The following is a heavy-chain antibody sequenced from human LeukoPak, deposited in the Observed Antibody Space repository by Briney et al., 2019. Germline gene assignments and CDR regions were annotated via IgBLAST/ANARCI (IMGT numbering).Heavy chain of an antibody. Sequence: GGSVKSPGAASGFTSSSYGRHWVRQAPGKGLKWVTVISYDGHTNYVDSVKGRFTISRDNSKNTLYLQMNGLRDEDTAVYYCAKERGSATHFDFWGQGTLVTVSS. CDR3: AKERGSATHFDF. D-gene: IGHD6-19*01. V-gene: IGHV3-30*18. J-gene: IGHJ4*02. CDR2: ISYDGHTN. CDR1: GFTSSSYG.